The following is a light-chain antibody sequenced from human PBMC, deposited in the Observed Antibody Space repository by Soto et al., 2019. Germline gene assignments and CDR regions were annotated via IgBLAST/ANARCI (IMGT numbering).Light chain of an antibody. CDR2: GAS. J-gene: IGKJ4*01. V-gene: IGKV3-20*01. CDR1: QSVSSSY. Sequence: EIVLTQSPGTLSLSPGERSTRSCRAIQSVSSSYLAWYQQKPGQAPRLLIYGASSRATGIPDRFSGSGSGTDFTLTISRLEPEDFAVYYCQQYGSSPPLTFGGGTKVDIK. CDR3: QQYGSSPPLT.